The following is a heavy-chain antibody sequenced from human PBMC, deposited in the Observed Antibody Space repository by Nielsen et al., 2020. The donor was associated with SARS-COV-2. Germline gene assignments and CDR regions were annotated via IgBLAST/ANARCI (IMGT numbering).Heavy chain of an antibody. CDR3: ARAPITMIAVVNAFDI. V-gene: IGHV4-31*03. J-gene: IGHJ3*02. D-gene: IGHD3-22*01. CDR1: GGSISSGGYY. CDR2: IYYSGST. Sequence: SETLSLTCTVSGGSISSGGYYWSWIRQHPGKGLEWIGYIYYSGSTNYNPSLKSRVTISVDTSKNQFSLKLSSVTAADTAVYYCARAPITMIAVVNAFDIWGQGTMVTVSS.